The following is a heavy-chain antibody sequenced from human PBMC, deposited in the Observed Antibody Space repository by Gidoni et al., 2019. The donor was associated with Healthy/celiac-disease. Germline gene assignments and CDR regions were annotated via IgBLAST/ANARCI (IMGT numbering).Heavy chain of an antibody. D-gene: IGHD2-2*01. Sequence: EVQLVESGGGLVQPGGSLRLSCAASGFTFSSYWMSWVRQAPGKGLEWVANIKQDGSEKYYVDSVKGRFTISRDNAKNSLYLQMNSLRAEDTAVYYCARDLGLGVVVVPADANWNWFDPWGQGTLVTVSS. CDR1: GFTFSSYW. CDR3: ARDLGLGVVVVPADANWNWFDP. CDR2: IKQDGSEK. J-gene: IGHJ5*02. V-gene: IGHV3-7*01.